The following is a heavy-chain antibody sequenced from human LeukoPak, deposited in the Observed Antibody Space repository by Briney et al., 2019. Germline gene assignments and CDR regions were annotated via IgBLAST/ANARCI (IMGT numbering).Heavy chain of an antibody. Sequence: ASVKVSCKASGYTFTGYYMHRVRQAPGQGLEWMGWINPNSGGTNYAQKFQGRVTMTRDTSISTSYMELSRLRSDDTAVYYCARDWGWGGYDSSGYPYYYDYWGQGTLVTVSS. CDR2: INPNSGGT. D-gene: IGHD3-22*01. V-gene: IGHV1-2*02. CDR3: ARDWGWGGYDSSGYPYYYDY. CDR1: GYTFTGYY. J-gene: IGHJ4*02.